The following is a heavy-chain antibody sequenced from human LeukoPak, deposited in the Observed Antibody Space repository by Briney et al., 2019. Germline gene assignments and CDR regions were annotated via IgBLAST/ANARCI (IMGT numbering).Heavy chain of an antibody. D-gene: IGHD3-3*01. V-gene: IGHV5-51*01. Sequence: GESLKISCKGSGYSFTSYWIGWVRQMPGKGLEWMGIIYPGDSDTRYSPSFQGQVTISADKSISTAYLQWSSLKASDTAMYYCARVYDFWSGYYVYYYYGMDVWAKGPRSPSP. CDR1: GYSFTSYW. J-gene: IGHJ6*02. CDR3: ARVYDFWSGYYVYYYYGMDV. CDR2: IYPGDSDT.